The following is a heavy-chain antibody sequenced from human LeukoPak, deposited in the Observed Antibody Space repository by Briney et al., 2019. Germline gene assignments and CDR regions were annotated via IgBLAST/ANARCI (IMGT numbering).Heavy chain of an antibody. Sequence: SETLSLTCTVAGGSISSYYWSWIRQTPREGLEWIGDIYYSGSTNYNPSLKSRVTISVDTSKNQFSLKLRSVTAADTDVYYCARHTDIAPISSLKYWGQGTLVTVSS. D-gene: IGHD6-13*01. CDR3: ARHTDIAPISSLKY. V-gene: IGHV4-59*08. CDR1: GGSISSYY. CDR2: IYYSGST. J-gene: IGHJ4*02.